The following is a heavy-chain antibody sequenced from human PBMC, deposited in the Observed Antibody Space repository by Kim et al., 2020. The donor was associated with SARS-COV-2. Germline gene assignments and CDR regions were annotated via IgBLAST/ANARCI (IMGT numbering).Heavy chain of an antibody. V-gene: IGHV3-11*03. J-gene: IGHJ4*02. CDR2: ISSSSSYT. CDR3: ARTGDRGIPDY. D-gene: IGHD7-27*01. CDR1: GFTFSDYY. Sequence: GGSLRLSCAASGFTFSDYYMSWIRQAPGKGLEWVSYISSSSSYTNYADSVKGRFTISRDNAKNSLYLQMNSLRAEDTAVYYCARTGDRGIPDYWGQGTLVTVSS.